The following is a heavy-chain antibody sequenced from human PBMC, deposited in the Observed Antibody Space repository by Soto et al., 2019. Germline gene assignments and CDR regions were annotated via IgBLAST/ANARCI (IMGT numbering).Heavy chain of an antibody. Sequence: EVQLVESGGGLVQPGGSLRLSCAASGFTFSSYWMSWVRQAPGKGLEWVANIKQDGSEKYSVDSVKGRFTISSDNAKNSMYLQMNSLRAEDTAVYYCAREGGSAAPGLDSWGQGTLVTVSS. CDR1: GFTFSSYW. CDR2: IKQDGSEK. CDR3: AREGGSAAPGLDS. D-gene: IGHD6-13*01. J-gene: IGHJ4*02. V-gene: IGHV3-7*01.